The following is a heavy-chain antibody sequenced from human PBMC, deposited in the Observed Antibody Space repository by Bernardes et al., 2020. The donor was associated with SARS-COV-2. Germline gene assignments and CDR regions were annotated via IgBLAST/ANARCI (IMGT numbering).Heavy chain of an antibody. CDR1: GGSISSGGYY. V-gene: IGHV4-31*03. D-gene: IGHD6-6*01. Sequence: SETLTLTCTVSGGSISSGGYYWSWIRQHPGKGLEWIGYIYYSGSTYYNPSLKSRVTISVDTSKNQFSLKLSSVTAADTAVYYCARVSSYGMDVWGQGTTVTVSS. CDR3: ARVSSYGMDV. CDR2: IYYSGST. J-gene: IGHJ6*02.